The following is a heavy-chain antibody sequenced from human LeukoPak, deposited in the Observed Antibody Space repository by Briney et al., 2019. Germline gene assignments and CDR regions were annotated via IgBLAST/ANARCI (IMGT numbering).Heavy chain of an antibody. D-gene: IGHD4-17*01. CDR3: AKGPPATVTTMGVFDY. CDR2: ISWNSGSI. J-gene: IGHJ4*02. CDR1: GFTFDDYA. V-gene: IGHV3-9*01. Sequence: PGGSLRLSCAASGFTFDDYAVHWVRQAPGKGLEWVSGISWNSGSIGYADSVKGRFTISRDNSKNTLYLQMNSLRAEDTAVYYCAKGPPATVTTMGVFDYWGQGTLVTVSS.